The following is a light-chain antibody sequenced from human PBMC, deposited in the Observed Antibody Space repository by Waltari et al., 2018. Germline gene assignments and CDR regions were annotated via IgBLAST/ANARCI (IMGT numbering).Light chain of an antibody. CDR1: ALPKKY. CDR2: EDV. Sequence: SYELTQPPSVSVSPGQTARITCSGDALPKKYAYWYQQKSGQAPVQVIYEDVKRPSGIPERFSGSSSGTIVTLTISGAQVEDGADYYCYSTDSSGNVQVFGGGTKLTVL. CDR3: YSTDSSGNVQV. V-gene: IGLV3-10*01. J-gene: IGLJ2*01.